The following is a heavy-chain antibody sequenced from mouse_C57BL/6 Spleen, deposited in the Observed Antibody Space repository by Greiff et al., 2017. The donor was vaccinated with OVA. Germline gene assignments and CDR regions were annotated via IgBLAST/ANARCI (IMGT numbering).Heavy chain of an antibody. J-gene: IGHJ4*01. V-gene: IGHV1-63*01. Sequence: QVQLQQSGAELVRPGASVKMSCKASGYTFTNYWMGWAKQRPGQGLEWIGDIYPGDGYTNYNEKFKGKATLTVDKSSSTAYMQFSSLTSEDSAIYYCAREDGSSDWYIDYWGKGTTVTVAS. CDR3: AREDGSSDWYIDY. CDR2: IYPGDGYT. D-gene: IGHD1-1*01. CDR1: GYTFTNYW.